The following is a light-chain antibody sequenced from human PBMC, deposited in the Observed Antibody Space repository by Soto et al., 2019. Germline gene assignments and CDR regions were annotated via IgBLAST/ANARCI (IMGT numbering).Light chain of an antibody. V-gene: IGKV3-15*01. CDR3: QQYNNRPPWT. J-gene: IGKJ1*01. CDR2: CAS. Sequence: EMVMTQSPATLSVSPGDRATLSCRASQSVSSNLAWYQQKPGHAPRLLIYCASTRATGVPARFSGSGSGTEFTLIISSLQSAEFAVYYCQQYNNRPPWTFGQGTKVEIK. CDR1: QSVSSN.